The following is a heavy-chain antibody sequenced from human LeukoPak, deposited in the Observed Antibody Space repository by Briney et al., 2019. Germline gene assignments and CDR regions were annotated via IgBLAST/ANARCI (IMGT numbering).Heavy chain of an antibody. Sequence: ASVKVSCKASGYTFTGYYMHWVRQAPGQGLEWMGWINPNSGGTNYAQKFQGWVTMTRDTSISTAYMELSRLRSDDTAVYYCARGGSGLYCSSTSCYEDNWFDPWGQGTLVTVSS. J-gene: IGHJ5*02. V-gene: IGHV1-2*04. CDR3: ARGGSGLYCSSTSCYEDNWFDP. CDR2: INPNSGGT. CDR1: GYTFTGYY. D-gene: IGHD2-2*01.